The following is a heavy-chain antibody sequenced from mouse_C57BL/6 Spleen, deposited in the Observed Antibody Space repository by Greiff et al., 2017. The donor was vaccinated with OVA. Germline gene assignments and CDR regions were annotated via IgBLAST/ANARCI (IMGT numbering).Heavy chain of an antibody. Sequence: EVKVVESGGDLVKPGGSLKLSCAASGFTFSSYGMSWVRQTPDKRLEWVATISSGGSYTYYPDSVKGRFTISRDNAKNTLYLQMSSLKSEDTAMYYCARHSPDSNYDYAMDYWGQGTSVTVSS. D-gene: IGHD2-5*01. CDR3: ARHSPDSNYDYAMDY. CDR1: GFTFSSYG. V-gene: IGHV5-6*01. CDR2: ISSGGSYT. J-gene: IGHJ4*01.